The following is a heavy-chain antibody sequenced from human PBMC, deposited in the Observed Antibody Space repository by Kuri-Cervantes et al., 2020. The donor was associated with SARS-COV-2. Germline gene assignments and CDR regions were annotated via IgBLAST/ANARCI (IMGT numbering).Heavy chain of an antibody. V-gene: IGHV3-33*08. CDR2: IWYDGSNK. CDR3: ARGYVNCSGGSCYSIHYYYGMDV. D-gene: IGHD2-15*01. Sequence: GGSLRLSCAASGFTFSSYAMHWVRQAPGKGLEWVAVIWYDGSNKYYADSVKGRFTISRDNSKNTLYLQMNSLRAEDTAVYYCARGYVNCSGGSCYSIHYYYGMDVRGQGTTVTVSS. J-gene: IGHJ6*02. CDR1: GFTFSSYA.